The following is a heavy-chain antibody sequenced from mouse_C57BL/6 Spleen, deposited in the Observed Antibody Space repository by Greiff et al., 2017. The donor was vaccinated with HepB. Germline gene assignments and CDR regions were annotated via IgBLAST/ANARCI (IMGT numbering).Heavy chain of an antibody. CDR2: IDPSDSYT. CDR1: GYTFTSYW. CDR3: ARWITTASSRAWFAY. D-gene: IGHD1-2*01. Sequence: QVQLQQPGAELVRPGTSVKLSCKASGYTFTSYWMHWVKQRPGQGLEWIGVIDPSDSYTNYNQKFKGKATLTVDTSSSTAYMQLSSLTSEDSAVYYCARWITTASSRAWFAYWGQGTLVTVSA. V-gene: IGHV1-59*01. J-gene: IGHJ3*01.